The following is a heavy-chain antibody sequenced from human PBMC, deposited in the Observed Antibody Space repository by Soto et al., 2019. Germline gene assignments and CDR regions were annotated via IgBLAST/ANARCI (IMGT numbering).Heavy chain of an antibody. D-gene: IGHD3-3*01. CDR2: IYYSGRT. CDR3: ARNERITIFGVGNYYYYYGMGV. Sequence: PSETLSLTCTVSGGSISSSSYYSGWIRQPPAKGLEWIGSIYYSGRTYYNPSLKSRVTISVDTSKNQFSLKLSSVTAADTGVYYWARNERITIFGVGNYYYYYGMGVWGQGTTVT. V-gene: IGHV4-39*01. J-gene: IGHJ6*02. CDR1: GGSISSSSYY.